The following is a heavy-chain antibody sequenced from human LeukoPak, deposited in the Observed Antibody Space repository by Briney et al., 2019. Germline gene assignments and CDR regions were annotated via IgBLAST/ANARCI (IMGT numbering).Heavy chain of an antibody. CDR2: ITYDGYYK. V-gene: IGHV3-30*18. Sequence: PGGSLRLSCAASGFTFSSYGMHWVRQAPGRGLEWVALITYDGYYKHYADSVKGRFTISRDNSKNMYPQMNSLRAEDTAVYYCAKDLISMVRGSPMDVWGQGTTVTVSS. CDR3: AKDLISMVRGSPMDV. J-gene: IGHJ6*02. D-gene: IGHD3-10*01. CDR1: GFTFSSYG.